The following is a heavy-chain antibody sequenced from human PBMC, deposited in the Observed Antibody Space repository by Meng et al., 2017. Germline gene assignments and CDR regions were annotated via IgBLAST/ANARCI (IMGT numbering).Heavy chain of an antibody. CDR2: IYYSGST. Sequence: QLQLQEPGPGLVKPSETLSLTCTVSGGSISSSSYYWGWIRQPPGKGLEWIGSIYYSGSTYYNPSLKSRVTISVDTSKNQFSLKLSSVTAADTAVYYCVRDHRYSSGWWFDPWGQGTLVTVSS. CDR1: GGSISSSSYY. D-gene: IGHD6-19*01. J-gene: IGHJ5*02. CDR3: VRDHRYSSGWWFDP. V-gene: IGHV4-39*07.